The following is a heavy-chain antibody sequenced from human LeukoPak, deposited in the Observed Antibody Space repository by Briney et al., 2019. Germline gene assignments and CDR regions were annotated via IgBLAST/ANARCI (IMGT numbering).Heavy chain of an antibody. V-gene: IGHV4-39*01. CDR1: GGSISSSSYY. CDR3: ARPTIDSYGRDYYYYMDV. J-gene: IGHJ6*03. CDR2: IYYSGST. Sequence: SETLSLTCTVSGGSISSSSYYWGWIRQPPGKGLEWIGSIYYSGSTYYNPSLKSRVTISVDTSKNQFSLKLSSVTAADTAVYYCARPTIDSYGRDYYYYMDVWGKGTTVTVSS. D-gene: IGHD5-18*01.